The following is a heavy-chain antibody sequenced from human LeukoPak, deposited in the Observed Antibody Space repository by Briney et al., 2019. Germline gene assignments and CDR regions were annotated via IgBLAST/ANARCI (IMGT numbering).Heavy chain of an antibody. CDR1: GGSISSYY. J-gene: IGHJ6*02. CDR3: AGGGISMVRGVSKPYYYYGMDV. V-gene: IGHV4-59*08. CDR2: IYYSGST. D-gene: IGHD3-10*01. Sequence: SETLSLTCTVSGGSISSYYWSWIRQPPGKGLEWIGYIYYSGSTNYNPSLKSRVTISVDTSKNQFSLKLSSVTAADTAVYYCAGGGISMVRGVSKPYYYYGMDVWGQGTTVTVSS.